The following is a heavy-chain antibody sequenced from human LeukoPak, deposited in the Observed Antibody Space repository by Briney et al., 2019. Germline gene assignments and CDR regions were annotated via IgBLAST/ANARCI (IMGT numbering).Heavy chain of an antibody. D-gene: IGHD2-8*01. V-gene: IGHV3-7*01. CDR1: GFTFSSYW. CDR2: IKQDGSEK. CDR3: AKSPYCTNGVCSPFDY. J-gene: IGHJ4*02. Sequence: GGSLRLSCAASGFTFSSYWMSWVRQAPGKGLEWVANIKQDGSEKYYVDSVKGRFTISRDNAKNSLYLQMNSLRAEDTAVYYCAKSPYCTNGVCSPFDYWGQGTLVTVSS.